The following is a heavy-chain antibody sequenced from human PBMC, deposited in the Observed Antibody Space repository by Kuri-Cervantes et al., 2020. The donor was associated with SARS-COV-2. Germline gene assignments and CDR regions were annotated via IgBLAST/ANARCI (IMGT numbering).Heavy chain of an antibody. CDR1: GGSISSYY. CDR3: ARDDTFGGVIAHY. V-gene: IGHV4-38-2*02. J-gene: IGHJ4*02. CDR2: IYHSGST. D-gene: IGHD3-16*02. Sequence: SETLSLTCTVSGGSISSYYWSWIRQPPGKGLEWIGSIYHSGSTYYNPSLKSRVTISVDTSKNQFSLKLSSVTAADTAVYYCARDDTFGGVIAHYWGQGTLVTVSS.